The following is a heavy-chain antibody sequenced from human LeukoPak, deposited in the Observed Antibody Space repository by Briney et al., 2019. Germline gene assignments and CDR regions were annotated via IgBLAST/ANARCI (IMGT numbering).Heavy chain of an antibody. V-gene: IGHV4-34*01. Sequence: SETLSLTCAVYGGSFSDYYWNWIRQPPGKGLEWIGEINHSGSTNYNPSLKSRLTISVDTSKNQFSLELSSVTAADTAVYYCARGGQQQRSLPFDYWGQGNLVTASS. D-gene: IGHD6-13*01. J-gene: IGHJ4*02. CDR3: ARGGQQQRSLPFDY. CDR1: GGSFSDYY. CDR2: INHSGST.